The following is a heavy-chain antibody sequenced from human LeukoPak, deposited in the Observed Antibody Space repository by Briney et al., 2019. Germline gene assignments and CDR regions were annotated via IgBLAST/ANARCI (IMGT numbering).Heavy chain of an antibody. D-gene: IGHD4-17*01. CDR3: ATMTTETTFGY. CDR1: GGSTSSNNW. Sequence: PSETLSLTCDVSGGSTSSNNWWSWVRQPPGKGLEWIGEAYHSGITNYNPSLKSRVTISVDKSKNQFSLKLSSVTAADTAVYYCATMTTETTFGYWGQGTLVTVSS. J-gene: IGHJ4*02. V-gene: IGHV4-4*02. CDR2: AYHSGIT.